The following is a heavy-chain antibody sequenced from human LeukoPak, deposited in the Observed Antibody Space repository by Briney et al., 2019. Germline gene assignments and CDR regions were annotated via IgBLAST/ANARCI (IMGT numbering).Heavy chain of an antibody. D-gene: IGHD6-13*01. Sequence: GGSLRLSCAASGFNFSSYAMHWVRQAPGKGLEYVSAISSNGGSTYYANSVKGRFTISRDNSKNTLYLQMGSLRAEDMAVYYCARVAAAGTLFDYWGQGTLVTVSS. V-gene: IGHV3-64*01. CDR2: ISSNGGST. CDR1: GFNFSSYA. J-gene: IGHJ4*02. CDR3: ARVAAAGTLFDY.